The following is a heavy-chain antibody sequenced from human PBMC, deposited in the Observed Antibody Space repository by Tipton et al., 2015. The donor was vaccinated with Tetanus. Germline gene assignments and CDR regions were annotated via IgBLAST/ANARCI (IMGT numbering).Heavy chain of an antibody. D-gene: IGHD2-15*01. Sequence: TLSLTCAVYGGSFSGYYWSWIRQPPGKGLEWIGEINHSGSTNYNPTLKSRVTISVDTSKNQFSLKLSSVTAADTAVYYCAGGSKSLLRGDDYWGQGTLVTVSS. CDR2: INHSGST. CDR1: GGSFSGYY. CDR3: AGGSKSLLRGDDY. V-gene: IGHV4-34*01. J-gene: IGHJ4*02.